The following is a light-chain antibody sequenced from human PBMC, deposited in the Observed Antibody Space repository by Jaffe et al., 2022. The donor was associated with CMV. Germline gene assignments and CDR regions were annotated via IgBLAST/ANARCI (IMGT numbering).Light chain of an antibody. CDR3: AAWDDSLSGFYV. J-gene: IGLJ1*01. CDR1: SSNIGSNY. Sequence: QSVLTQPPSASGTPGQRVTISCSGSSSNIGSNYVYWYQQLPGTAPKLLIYRNNQRPSGLPDRFSGSKSGTSASLAISGLRSEDEADYYCAAWDDSLSGFYVFGTGTKVTVL. V-gene: IGLV1-47*01. CDR2: RNN.